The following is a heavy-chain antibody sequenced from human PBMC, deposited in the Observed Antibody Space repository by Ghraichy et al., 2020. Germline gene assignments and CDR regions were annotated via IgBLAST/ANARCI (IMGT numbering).Heavy chain of an antibody. Sequence: ASVKVSCKASGYTFTSYGINWVRQAPGQGLEWMGWISAYNGNTNYAQKLQGRVTMTTDTSTSTAYLELRSLRSDDTVVYYCARGGWGFWSGYSEGNGMDVWGQGTTVTVSS. J-gene: IGHJ6*02. V-gene: IGHV1-18*01. D-gene: IGHD3-3*01. CDR1: GYTFTSYG. CDR2: ISAYNGNT. CDR3: ARGGWGFWSGYSEGNGMDV.